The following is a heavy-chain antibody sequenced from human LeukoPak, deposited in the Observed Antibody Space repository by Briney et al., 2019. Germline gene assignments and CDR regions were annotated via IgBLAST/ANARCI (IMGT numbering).Heavy chain of an antibody. CDR2: IGTSGDT. J-gene: IGHJ4*02. D-gene: IGHD6-13*01. V-gene: IGHV3-13*01. CDR1: GFTFYKND. CDR3: ASSPAYSSSWDAIVN. Sequence: GGCLRLSFAAPGFTFYKNDKPRGRQHAGKKLEWGSGIGTSGDTYYSGSVKGRFTISRENARNSLYLQMSSLSAGDTAVYYCASSPAYSSSWDAIVNWGQGTLVTVSS.